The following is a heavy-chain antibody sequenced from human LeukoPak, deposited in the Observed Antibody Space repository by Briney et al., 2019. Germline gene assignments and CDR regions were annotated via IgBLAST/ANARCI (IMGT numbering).Heavy chain of an antibody. D-gene: IGHD3-3*01. CDR1: GFTFSNYG. J-gene: IGHJ5*02. CDR2: IWYDGSIK. Sequence: GGSLRLSCAASGFTFSNYGMHWVRQAPGKGLEGVAVIWYDGSIKYYADSVKGRFTISRDNSRNTLYLQMNSLRAEDTAVYYCATDQNYDFAFDPWGQGTLVTVSS. V-gene: IGHV3-33*01. CDR3: ATDQNYDFAFDP.